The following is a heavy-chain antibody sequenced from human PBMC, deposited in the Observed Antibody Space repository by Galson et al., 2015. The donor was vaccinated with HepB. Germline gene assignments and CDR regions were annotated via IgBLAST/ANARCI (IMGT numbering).Heavy chain of an antibody. Sequence: SLRLSCAASGFTFSSYGMHWVRQAPGKGLEWVTFISYDGSNKHYADSVKGRFTISRDNSKNTLYLQMNSLRPEDTAVYYCAKSARITGTSWDFDYWGQGTLVTVSS. CDR2: ISYDGSNK. V-gene: IGHV3-30*18. CDR3: AKSARITGTSWDFDY. D-gene: IGHD1-7*01. CDR1: GFTFSSYG. J-gene: IGHJ4*02.